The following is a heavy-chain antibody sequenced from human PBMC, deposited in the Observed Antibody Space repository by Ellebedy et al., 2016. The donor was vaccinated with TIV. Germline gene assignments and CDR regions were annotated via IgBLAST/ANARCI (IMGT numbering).Heavy chain of an antibody. D-gene: IGHD6-13*01. V-gene: IGHV3-30*02. CDR2: IRYDGSNK. J-gene: IGHJ6*02. CDR1: GFTFSSYG. CDR3: AKIGAAGIPFYYYYYGMDV. Sequence: GESLKISCAASGFTFSSYGMHWARQAPGKGLEWVAFIRYDGSNKYYAVSVKGRFTISRDNSKNTLYLQMNSLRAEDTAVYYCAKIGAAGIPFYYYYYGMDVWGQGTTVTVSS.